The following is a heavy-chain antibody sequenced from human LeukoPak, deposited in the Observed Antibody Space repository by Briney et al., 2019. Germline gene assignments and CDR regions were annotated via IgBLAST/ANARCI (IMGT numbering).Heavy chain of an antibody. D-gene: IGHD5-18*01. J-gene: IGHJ4*02. Sequence: SETLSLTCAVYGGSFSGYYWSWLRQPPGKGLEWIGEINHSGSTNYNPSLKSRVTISVDTSKNQFSLKLSSVTAADTAVYYCARGRIQLWLNYWGQGTLVTVSS. CDR2: INHSGST. CDR1: GGSFSGYY. CDR3: ARGRIQLWLNY. V-gene: IGHV4-34*01.